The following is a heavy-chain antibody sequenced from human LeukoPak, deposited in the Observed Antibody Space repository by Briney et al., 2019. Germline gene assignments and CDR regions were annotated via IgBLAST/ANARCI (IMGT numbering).Heavy chain of an antibody. CDR3: ARAKPLGYCSGGSCYRTHYFDY. CDR2: IYTSGST. CDR1: GGSISSGSYY. V-gene: IGHV4-61*02. J-gene: IGHJ4*02. D-gene: IGHD2-15*01. Sequence: PSQTLSLTCTVSGGSISSGSYYCSWIRQPAGKGLEWIGRIYTSGSTNYNPSLKSRVTISVDTSKNQFSLKLSSVTAADTAVYYCARAKPLGYCSGGSCYRTHYFDYWGQGTLVTVSS.